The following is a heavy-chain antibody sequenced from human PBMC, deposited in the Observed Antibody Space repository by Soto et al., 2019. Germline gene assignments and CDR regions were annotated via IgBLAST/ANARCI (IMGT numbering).Heavy chain of an antibody. Sequence: PGGSLRLSCAASGFTVSRNYMSWVRQAPGKGLEWVSVIYSGGTTYYADSVKGRFTISRDNSKNTLHLQMNSLRAEDTAVYYCARDRWREAFDIWGQGTMVTVS. V-gene: IGHV3-66*01. D-gene: IGHD1-26*01. J-gene: IGHJ3*02. CDR2: IYSGGTT. CDR1: GFTVSRNY. CDR3: ARDRWREAFDI.